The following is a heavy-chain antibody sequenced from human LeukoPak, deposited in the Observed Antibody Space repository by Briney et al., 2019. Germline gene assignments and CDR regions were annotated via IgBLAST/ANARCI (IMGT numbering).Heavy chain of an antibody. CDR3: ARELKSDI. J-gene: IGHJ3*02. Sequence: GGSLRLSCAASGFTFSSYSMNWVRQAPGKGLEWVSSISGSSSYIYYADSVKGRFTISRDNAKNSLYQQMNSLRAEDTAVYYCARELKSDIWGQGSMVTVSS. V-gene: IGHV3-21*01. CDR2: ISGSSSYI. CDR1: GFTFSSYS.